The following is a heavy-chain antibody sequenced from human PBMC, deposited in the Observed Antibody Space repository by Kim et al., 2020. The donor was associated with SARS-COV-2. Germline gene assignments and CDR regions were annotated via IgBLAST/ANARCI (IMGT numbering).Heavy chain of an antibody. Sequence: SVKSRFTISRDNAKNSLYLQMNSLRAEDTALYYCAKALPDFSGQQAYFDYWGQGTLVTVSS. J-gene: IGHJ4*02. CDR3: AKALPDFSGQQAYFDY. V-gene: IGHV3-9*01. D-gene: IGHD2-15*01.